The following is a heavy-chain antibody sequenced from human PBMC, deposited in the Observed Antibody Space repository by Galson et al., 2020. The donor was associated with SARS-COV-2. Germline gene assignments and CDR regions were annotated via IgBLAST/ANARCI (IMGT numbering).Heavy chain of an antibody. CDR1: GYTFTSYY. CDR3: ARDLTTGTTDYYYYYGMDG. V-gene: IGHV1-46*01. J-gene: IGHJ6*02. CDR2: INPSGGST. Sequence: ASVKVTCKASGYTFTSYYMHWVRQAPGQGLEWMGIINPSGGSTSYAQKFQGRVTMTRDTSTSTAYMELSSLRSEDTAVYYCARDLTTGTTDYYYYYGMDGWGQGTTVTGSS. D-gene: IGHD3-10*01.